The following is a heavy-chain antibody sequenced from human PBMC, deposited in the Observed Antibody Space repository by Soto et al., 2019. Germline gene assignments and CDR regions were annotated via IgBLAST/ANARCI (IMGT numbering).Heavy chain of an antibody. J-gene: IGHJ3*02. Sequence: PGESLKISCKGSGYSFTGYWIGWVRQMPGKGLEWMGIIYPGDSDTRYSPSFQGQVTISADKSISTAYLQWSSPKASDTAMYYCVRSHFTIGMGTFDIWGQGTMVTVSS. CDR2: IYPGDSDT. V-gene: IGHV5-51*01. CDR3: VRSHFTIGMGTFDI. D-gene: IGHD3-3*02. CDR1: GYSFTGYW.